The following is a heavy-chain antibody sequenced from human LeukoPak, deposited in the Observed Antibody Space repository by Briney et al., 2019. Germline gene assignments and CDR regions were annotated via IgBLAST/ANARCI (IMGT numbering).Heavy chain of an antibody. J-gene: IGHJ5*02. CDR1: GYSFTGHY. Sequence: ASVKVSCKASGYSFTGHYMHWVRHAPGQGREWMGWINPKSGGTNYAQKFQGRVTMTRDTSISTAYMDMSSLRSDDTAVYYCARKRPSWTTVTKNANNNWFDPGGQGTLVT. D-gene: IGHD4-17*01. CDR2: INPKSGGT. CDR3: ARKRPSWTTVTKNANNNWFDP. V-gene: IGHV1-2*02.